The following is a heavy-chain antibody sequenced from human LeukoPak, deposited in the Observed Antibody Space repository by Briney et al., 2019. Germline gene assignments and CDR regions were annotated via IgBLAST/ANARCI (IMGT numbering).Heavy chain of an antibody. D-gene: IGHD3-10*01. CDR2: INTNIGRT. Sequence: EASVTVSCKASGDTFSGYYIHWVRQAPGQGLEWLGWINTNIGRTNFAQKFRGRVTMTMDASIRTVYMELSRVRSDDTAVYYCARDRITMVRGVIISRGGWFDPWGQGTLVTVSS. V-gene: IGHV1-2*02. CDR3: ARDRITMVRGVIISRGGWFDP. CDR1: GDTFSGYY. J-gene: IGHJ5*02.